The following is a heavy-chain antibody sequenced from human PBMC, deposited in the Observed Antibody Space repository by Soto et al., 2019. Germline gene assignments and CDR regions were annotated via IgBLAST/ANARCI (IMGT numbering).Heavy chain of an antibody. J-gene: IGHJ4*02. CDR3: ASRELHGPMDY. CDR2: IYYSGTT. D-gene: IGHD1-26*01. CDR1: GYSISSSNW. Sequence: QVQLQESGPGLVKPSDTLSLTCAVSGYSISSSNWWGWIRQPPGKGLEWIGYIYYSGTTYYNPSLKSRVTMAGDTSKNQCSLKLTSVTAVDTAVYYCASRELHGPMDYWGQGALVTVSS. V-gene: IGHV4-28*01.